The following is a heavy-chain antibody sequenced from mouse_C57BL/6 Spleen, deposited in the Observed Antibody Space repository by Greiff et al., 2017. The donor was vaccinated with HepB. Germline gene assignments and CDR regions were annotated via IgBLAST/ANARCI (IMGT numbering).Heavy chain of an antibody. J-gene: IGHJ3*01. Sequence: EVMLVESGGGLVKPGGSLKLSCAASGFTFSDYGMHWVRQAPEKGLEWVAYISSGSSTIYYADTVKGRFTITRDNAKNTLFLQMTSLRSEDTAMYYCARGPTGSFAYWGQGTLVTVSA. CDR3: ARGPTGSFAY. D-gene: IGHD4-1*02. V-gene: IGHV5-17*01. CDR1: GFTFSDYG. CDR2: ISSGSSTI.